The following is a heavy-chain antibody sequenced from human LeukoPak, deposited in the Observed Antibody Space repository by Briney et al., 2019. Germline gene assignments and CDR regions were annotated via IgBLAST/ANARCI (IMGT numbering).Heavy chain of an antibody. J-gene: IGHJ4*02. CDR3: AKADDFWNTKGVVY. D-gene: IGHD3-3*01. CDR1: GFTFSSYA. CDR2: ISGSGGST. V-gene: IGHV3-23*01. Sequence: PGGSLRLSCAASGFTFSSYAMSWVRQAPGKGLEWVSAISGSGGSTYYADSVKGRFTISRDNSKNTLYLQMNSLRAEDTAVYYCAKADDFWNTKGVVYWGQGTLVIVSS.